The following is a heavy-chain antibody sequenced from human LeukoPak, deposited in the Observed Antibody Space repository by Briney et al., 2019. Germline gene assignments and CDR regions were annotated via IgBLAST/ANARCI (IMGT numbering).Heavy chain of an antibody. J-gene: IGHJ4*02. CDR1: GVSISSSSYY. CDR2: IYYSGST. D-gene: IGHD3-3*01. CDR3: AGGRFLEWLLPPPFDY. Sequence: PSETLSLTCTVSGVSISSSSYYWGWIRQPPGKGLEWIGSIYYSGSTYYNPSLKSRVTISVDTSKNQFSLKLSSVTAADTAVYYCAGGRFLEWLLPPPFDYWGQGTLVTVSS. V-gene: IGHV4-39*01.